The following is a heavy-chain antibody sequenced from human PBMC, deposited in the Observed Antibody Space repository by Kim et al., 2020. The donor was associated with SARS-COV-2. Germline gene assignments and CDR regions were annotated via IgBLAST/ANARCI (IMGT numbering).Heavy chain of an antibody. CDR2: FDPEDGET. CDR3: ATLDSSGYYKEYYFDY. J-gene: IGHJ4*02. CDR1: GYTLTELS. D-gene: IGHD3-22*01. Sequence: ASVKVSCKVSGYTLTELSMHWVRQAPGKGLEWMGGFDPEDGETIDAQKFQGRVTMTEDTSTDTAYMELSSLRSEDTAVYYCATLDSSGYYKEYYFDYWGQGNLVTVSS. V-gene: IGHV1-24*01.